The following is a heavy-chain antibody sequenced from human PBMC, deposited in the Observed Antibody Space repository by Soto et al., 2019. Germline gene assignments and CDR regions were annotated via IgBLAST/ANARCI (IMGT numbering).Heavy chain of an antibody. Sequence: PGGSLRLSCAASGFTFSSYGMHWVRQAPGKGLEWVAVISYDGNNYYYADSVKGRFTISRDNSKNTLYLQMNSLRAEDTAVYYCAKDAEYYYDSGALGFVDYWGQGTLVTVSS. CDR1: GFTFSSYG. D-gene: IGHD3-22*01. J-gene: IGHJ4*02. V-gene: IGHV3-30*18. CDR3: AKDAEYYYDSGALGFVDY. CDR2: ISYDGNNY.